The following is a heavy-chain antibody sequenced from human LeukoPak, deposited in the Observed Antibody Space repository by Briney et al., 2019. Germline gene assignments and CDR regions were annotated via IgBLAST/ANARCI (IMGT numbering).Heavy chain of an antibody. CDR2: INPSGGRT. V-gene: IGHV1-46*01. J-gene: IGHJ4*02. CDR1: GYTFTTHY. D-gene: IGHD1-26*01. Sequence: ASVKVSCKASGYTFTTHYIHWVRQAPGQGLEWMGIINPSGGRTIYAQKFQGRVTMTRDTSTSTVYMELSSLRSEDAAMFYCARDDGGSYLGYFDYWGQGTLVTVSS. CDR3: ARDDGGSYLGYFDY.